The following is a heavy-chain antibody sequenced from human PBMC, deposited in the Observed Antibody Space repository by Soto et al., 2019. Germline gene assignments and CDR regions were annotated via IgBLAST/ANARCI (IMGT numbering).Heavy chain of an antibody. CDR1: GDSVSRNSAA. J-gene: IGHJ4*02. Sequence: PSQTLSLTCVISGDSVSRNSAAWNWIRQSPSRGLEWLGRTYYRSKWYSDYAVSVKSRITINPDTSKNHFSLLLNSVTPEDTAVYYCARDSLLCSGNSCSTHFDFWGQGTLVTVSS. V-gene: IGHV6-1*01. D-gene: IGHD2-2*01. CDR3: ARDSLLCSGNSCSTHFDF. CDR2: TYYRSKWYS.